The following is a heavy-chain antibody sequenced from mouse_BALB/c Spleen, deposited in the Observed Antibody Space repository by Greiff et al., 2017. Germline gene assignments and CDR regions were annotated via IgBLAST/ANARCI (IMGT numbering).Heavy chain of an antibody. V-gene: IGHV1-18*01. CDR3: ARRLRPHYYAMDY. CDR2: INPNDGGT. J-gene: IGHJ4*01. CDR1: GYTFTDYN. Sequence: VQLQQSGPELVKPGASVKIPCKASGYTFTDYNMDWVKQSHGKSLEWIGDINPNDGGTIYNQKFKGKATLTVDKSSSTAYMELRSLTSEDTAVYYCARRLRPHYYAMDYWGQGTSVTVSS. D-gene: IGHD2-4*01.